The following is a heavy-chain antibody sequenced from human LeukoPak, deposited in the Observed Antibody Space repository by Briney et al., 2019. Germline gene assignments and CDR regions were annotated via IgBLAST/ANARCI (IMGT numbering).Heavy chain of an antibody. CDR1: GFTFSSYG. Sequence: GGSLRLSCAASGFTFSSYGMHWVRQAPGKGLEWVAVIWYDGSNKYYADSVKGRFTISRDNSKNTLYLQMNSLRDEDTAVYYCARDQWSPLGVWFDPWGQGTLVTVSS. J-gene: IGHJ5*02. CDR2: IWYDGSNK. CDR3: ARDQWSPLGVWFDP. D-gene: IGHD3-3*01. V-gene: IGHV3-33*01.